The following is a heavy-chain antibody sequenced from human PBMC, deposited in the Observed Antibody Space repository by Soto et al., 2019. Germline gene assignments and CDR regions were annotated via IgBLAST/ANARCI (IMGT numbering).Heavy chain of an antibody. CDR3: AKGGVGSTSNAFDI. J-gene: IGHJ3*02. V-gene: IGHV3-30*18. CDR1: GFTFRSYG. CDR2: ISYDGSNK. D-gene: IGHD1-26*01. Sequence: GSLRLSCAASGFTFRSYGMHWVRQAPAKGLEWVAVISYDGSNKYYADSVKGRFTISRDNSKNTLYLQMNSLRAEDTAVYYCAKGGVGSTSNAFDIRGQGTMVTVSS.